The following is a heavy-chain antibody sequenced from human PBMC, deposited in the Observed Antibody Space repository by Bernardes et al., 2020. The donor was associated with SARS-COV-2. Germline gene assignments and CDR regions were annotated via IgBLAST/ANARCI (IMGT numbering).Heavy chain of an antibody. CDR3: ARDQAYYGSGNYYYGMDV. D-gene: IGHD3-10*01. J-gene: IGHJ6*02. CDR2: ISSSGSTI. Sequence: GGSLRLSCAASGFTFSDYYMSWIRQAPGKGLEWVSYISSSGSTIYYADSVKGRFTISRDNAKNSLYLQMNSLRAEDTAVYYCARDQAYYGSGNYYYGMDVWGQGTTVTVSS. CDR1: GFTFSDYY. V-gene: IGHV3-11*01.